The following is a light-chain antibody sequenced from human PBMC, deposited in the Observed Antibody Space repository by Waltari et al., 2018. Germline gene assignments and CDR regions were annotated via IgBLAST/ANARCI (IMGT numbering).Light chain of an antibody. J-gene: IGKJ1*01. CDR1: QSVSSN. Sequence: EIVMTQSPATLSVSPGKSDTLSCRASQSVSSNLAWYQQKSGQAPRLLIYGASARATGIPARFSGSGSGTEFTLTVSSMQSEDFAVYYCQQYNNWPQTFGQGTKVEIK. CDR3: QQYNNWPQT. CDR2: GAS. V-gene: IGKV3-15*01.